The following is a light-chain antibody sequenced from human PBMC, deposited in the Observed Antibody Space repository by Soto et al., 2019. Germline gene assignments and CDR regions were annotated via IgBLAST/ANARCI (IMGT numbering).Light chain of an antibody. J-gene: IGLJ2*01. CDR2: EGS. V-gene: IGLV2-23*01. Sequence: QSALTQPAYVSGAPGQSITISCTGTSSDVGSYDVVSWYQQYPGKAPRLIIYEGSERPSGVSNRFSGSKSGNSASVTISGLQAEDEAEYYCCSYAGSRVVFGGGTKLTVL. CDR3: CSYAGSRVV. CDR1: SSDVGSYDV.